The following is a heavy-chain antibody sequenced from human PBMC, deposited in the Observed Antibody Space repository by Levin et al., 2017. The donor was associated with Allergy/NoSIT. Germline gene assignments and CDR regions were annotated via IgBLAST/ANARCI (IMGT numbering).Heavy chain of an antibody. Sequence: ETLSLTCAASGFTFSNYAMSWVRLAPGKGLEWVSAIRGRGITTYYADSVKGRFTISRDNSKNTLYLQMNSLRVEDTAVYYCAISSGWYRPTGAFDNWGQGTLVTVSS. CDR1: GFTFSNYA. D-gene: IGHD6-19*01. CDR2: IRGRGITT. J-gene: IGHJ4*02. V-gene: IGHV3-23*01. CDR3: AISSGWYRPTGAFDN.